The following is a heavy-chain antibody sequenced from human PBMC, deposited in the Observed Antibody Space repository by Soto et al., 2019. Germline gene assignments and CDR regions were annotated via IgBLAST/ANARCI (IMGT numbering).Heavy chain of an antibody. CDR3: AKDRRSSWYYFDY. V-gene: IGHV3-30*18. D-gene: IGHD6-13*01. CDR2: ISYDGSNK. J-gene: IGHJ4*02. CDR1: GFTFSSYR. Sequence: QVQLVESGGGVVQPGRSLRLSCAASGFTFSSYRMHWVRQAPGKGLEWVAVISYDGSNKYYADSVKGRFTISRDNSKNTLYLQMNSLRAEDTAVYYCAKDRRSSWYYFDYWGQGTLVTVSS.